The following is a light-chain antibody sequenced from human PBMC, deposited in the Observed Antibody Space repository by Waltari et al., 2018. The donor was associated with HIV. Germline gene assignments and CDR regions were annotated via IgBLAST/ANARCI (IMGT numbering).Light chain of an antibody. CDR1: SPNIGRNF. CDR3: GTGDSSLSAWV. V-gene: IGLV1-51*01. CDR2: DND. Sequence: QSVLTQPPSVSAAPGQKVTISCPGSSPNIGRNFVSWNQQTPGTAPILLIYDNDNRPSCIPDLFSGSKSGTDATLGITGHQTGDEADYYCGTGDSSLSAWVCGGGTKLTVL. J-gene: IGLJ3*02.